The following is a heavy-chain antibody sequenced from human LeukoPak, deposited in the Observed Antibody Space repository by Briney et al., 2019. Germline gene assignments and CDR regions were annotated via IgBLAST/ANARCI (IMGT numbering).Heavy chain of an antibody. CDR1: GGSISSSNW. Sequence: PSETLSLTCAVSGGSISSSNWWSWVRQPPGKGLEWIGEIYHSGSTNYNPSLKSRVTISVDKSENQFSLKLSSVTAADTAVYYCARDDYDTYYYYGMDVWGQGTTVTVSS. CDR2: IYHSGST. D-gene: IGHD3-9*01. V-gene: IGHV4-4*02. J-gene: IGHJ6*02. CDR3: ARDDYDTYYYYGMDV.